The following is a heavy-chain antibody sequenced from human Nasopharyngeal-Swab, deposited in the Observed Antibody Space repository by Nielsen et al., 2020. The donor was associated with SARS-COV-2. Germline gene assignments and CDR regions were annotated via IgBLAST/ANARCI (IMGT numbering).Heavy chain of an antibody. J-gene: IGHJ6*02. D-gene: IGHD3-10*01. CDR1: GLSFSEYY. CDR2: ISSSGSIT. V-gene: IGHV3-11*04. CDR3: ASLLWFGELPSDYYYYGMDV. Sequence: GGSLRLSCAASGLSFSEYYMSWIRQAPGKGLEWISDISSSGSITHYADSMKGRFTISRDNAKNSLYLQMNSLRAEDTAVYYCASLLWFGELPSDYYYYGMDVWGQGTTVTVSS.